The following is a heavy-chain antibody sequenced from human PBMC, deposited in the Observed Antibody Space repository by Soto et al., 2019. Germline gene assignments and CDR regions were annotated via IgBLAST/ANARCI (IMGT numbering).Heavy chain of an antibody. D-gene: IGHD3-22*01. CDR3: AKDRRGNDRGGY. V-gene: IGHV1-18*04. J-gene: IGHJ4*02. CDR2: ISAYNGNT. Sequence: QVQLVQSGAEVKKPGASVKVSCKASGYTFTSYGISWVRQAPGQGLEWMGWISAYNGNTNYAQKLKGRVTMTTDTSTSAACKELRRLRSDDTAVYYCAKDRRGNDRGGYWGQGTLVTVSS. CDR1: GYTFTSYG.